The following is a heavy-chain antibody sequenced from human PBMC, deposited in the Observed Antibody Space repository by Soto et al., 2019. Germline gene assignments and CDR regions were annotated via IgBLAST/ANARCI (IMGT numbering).Heavy chain of an antibody. D-gene: IGHD6-19*01. J-gene: IGHJ4*02. V-gene: IGHV3-23*01. CDR2: ISGSGGNT. CDR3: AKSAGGSVWQWLIADY. Sequence: EVQLLESGGGLVQPGGSLRLSCAASGFTFSSYAMSWVRQAPGQGLEWVSTISGSGGNTYYADSVKGRFTISRDNSKNTLYLQMNSLRAEDTAPYYCAKSAGGSVWQWLIADYWGQGTLVTVSS. CDR1: GFTFSSYA.